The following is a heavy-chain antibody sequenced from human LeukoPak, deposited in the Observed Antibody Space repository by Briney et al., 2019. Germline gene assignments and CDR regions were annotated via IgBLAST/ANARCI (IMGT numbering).Heavy chain of an antibody. CDR1: SGSISSSNW. V-gene: IGHV4-4*02. CDR3: ASYGSGSYYYGMDV. D-gene: IGHD3-10*01. J-gene: IGHJ6*04. CDR2: IYHSGST. Sequence: PSGTLSLTCAVSSGSISSSNWWSWVRQPPGKGLEWIGEIYHSGSTNYNPSLKSRVTISVDKSKNQFSLKLSSVTAADTAVYYCASYGSGSYYYGMDVWGKGTTVTVSS.